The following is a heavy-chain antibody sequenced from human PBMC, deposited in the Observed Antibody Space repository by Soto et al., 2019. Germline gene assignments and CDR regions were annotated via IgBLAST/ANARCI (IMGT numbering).Heavy chain of an antibody. CDR2: ISYDGSNK. V-gene: IGHV3-30-3*01. D-gene: IGHD3-22*01. CDR3: ARGIYDSSGSHPDYYYYCMDV. CDR1: GFTFSSYA. J-gene: IGHJ6*02. Sequence: GGSLRLSCAASGFTFSSYAMHWVRQAPGKGLEWVAVISYDGSNKYYADSVKGRFTISRDNSKNTLYLQMNSLRAEDTAVYYCARGIYDSSGSHPDYYYYCMDVWGQGTTVTVSS.